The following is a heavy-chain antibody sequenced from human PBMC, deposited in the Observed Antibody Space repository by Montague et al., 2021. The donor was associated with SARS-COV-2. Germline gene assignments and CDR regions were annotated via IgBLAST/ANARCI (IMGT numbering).Heavy chain of an antibody. CDR1: GGSFSGYY. Sequence: SETLSLTCAVYGGSFSGYYWSWIRQPPGKGLEWIGEINNSGSTNYSPSLKSRVTISVDTSKNQFSLKLSSVTAADTAVYYCARGYQLRFLEWSSRQSTFDYWGQGTLVTVSS. CDR2: INNSGST. CDR3: ARGYQLRFLEWSSRQSTFDY. V-gene: IGHV4-34*01. D-gene: IGHD3-3*01. J-gene: IGHJ4*02.